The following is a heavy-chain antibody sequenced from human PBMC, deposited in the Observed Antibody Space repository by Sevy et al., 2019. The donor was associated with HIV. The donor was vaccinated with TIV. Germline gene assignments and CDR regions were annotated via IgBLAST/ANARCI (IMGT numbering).Heavy chain of an antibody. CDR2: FDPEDGNT. CDR3: ATTKDYYDSSGYPLDY. Sequence: ASVKVSCKVSGYTLTEFSMHWVRQAPGKGLEWMGSFDPEDGNTVYAQKFQGRVTMTEDTSTDTAYMELSSLRSEDTAMCYCATTKDYYDSSGYPLDYRGHGTLVTVSS. D-gene: IGHD3-22*01. J-gene: IGHJ4*01. CDR1: GYTLTEFS. V-gene: IGHV1-24*01.